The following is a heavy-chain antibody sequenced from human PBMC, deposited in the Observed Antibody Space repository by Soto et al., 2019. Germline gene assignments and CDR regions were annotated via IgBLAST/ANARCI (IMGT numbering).Heavy chain of an antibody. CDR3: AKDRRGYSYGRTLDY. J-gene: IGHJ4*02. CDR1: GFTFSSYG. CDR2: ISYDGSNK. V-gene: IGHV3-30*18. D-gene: IGHD5-18*01. Sequence: AGSLRLSCAACGFTFSSYGMHWVRQAPGKGLEWVAVISYDGSNKYYADSVKGRFTISRDNSKNTLYLQMNSLRAEDTAVYYCAKDRRGYSYGRTLDYWGQGTLVTVSS.